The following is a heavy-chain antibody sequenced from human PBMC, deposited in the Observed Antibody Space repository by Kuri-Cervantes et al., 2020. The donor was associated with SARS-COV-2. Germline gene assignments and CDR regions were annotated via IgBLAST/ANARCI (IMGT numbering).Heavy chain of an antibody. V-gene: IGHV3-64*01. CDR1: GFTFSRSV. J-gene: IGHJ5*02. D-gene: IGHD6-6*01. CDR2: FRSNGGSI. CDR3: AKEVEQLVPWFDP. Sequence: GGSLRLSCEASGFTFSRSVINWVRQAPGEGLEYVSSFRSNGGSIFYGNSVEGRFTISRDNSKNTLYLQMNSLRAEDTAVYYCAKEVEQLVPWFDPLGPGNPGHRLL.